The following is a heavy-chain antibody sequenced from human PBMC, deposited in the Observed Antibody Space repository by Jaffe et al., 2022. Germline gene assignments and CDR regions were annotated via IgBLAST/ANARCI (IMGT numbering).Heavy chain of an antibody. CDR2: INSDGSST. V-gene: IGHV3-74*01. Sequence: EVQLVESGGGLVQPGGSLRLSCAASGFTFSSYWMHWVRQAPGKGLVWVSRINSDGSSTSYADSVKGRFTISRDNAKNTLYLQMNSLRAEDTAVYYCARVRLLWFGDGAFDIWGQGTMVTVSS. CDR1: GFTFSSYW. D-gene: IGHD3-10*01. CDR3: ARVRLLWFGDGAFDI. J-gene: IGHJ3*02.